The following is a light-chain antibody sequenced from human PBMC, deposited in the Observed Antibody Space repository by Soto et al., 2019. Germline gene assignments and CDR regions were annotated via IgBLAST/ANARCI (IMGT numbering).Light chain of an antibody. J-gene: IGLJ2*01. CDR3: ASWDDRVGAVI. CDR1: SSNIGGTNY. V-gene: IGLV1-47*02. CDR2: SNN. Sequence: QSALTQPPSASGTPGQRVFISCSGSSSNIGGTNYAYWYQQLPGAAPKLLMHSNNLRPSGVPERISGSKSGTSASLPISGLRSEDEAVYYCASWDDRVGAVIFGGGTKVTVL.